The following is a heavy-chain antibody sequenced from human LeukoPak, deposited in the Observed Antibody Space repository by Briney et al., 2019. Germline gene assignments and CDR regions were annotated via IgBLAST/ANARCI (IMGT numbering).Heavy chain of an antibody. CDR1: GFTFSSYG. CDR2: ISYDGSNK. CDR3: AREESRAARPSRTRNWFDP. J-gene: IGHJ5*02. D-gene: IGHD6-6*01. Sequence: AGGSLRLSCAASGFTFSSYGMHWVRQAPGKGLEWVAVISYDGSNKYYADSVKGRFTISRDNSKNTLYLQMNSLRAEDAAVYYCAREESRAARPSRTRNWFDPWGQGTLVTVSS. V-gene: IGHV3-30*19.